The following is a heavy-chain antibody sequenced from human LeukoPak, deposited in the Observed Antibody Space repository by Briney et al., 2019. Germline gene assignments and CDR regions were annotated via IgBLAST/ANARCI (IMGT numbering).Heavy chain of an antibody. J-gene: IGHJ3*02. D-gene: IGHD2-15*01. V-gene: IGHV1-46*01. CDR1: GYTFTSYY. Sequence: ASVKVSCKASGYTFTSYYMHWVRQAPGQGLEWMGIINPSGGSTSYAQKFQGRVTMTRDMSTSTVYMELSSLRSEDTAVYYCARGLVCSGGSCYYAFDIWGQGTMVTVSS. CDR2: INPSGGST. CDR3: ARGLVCSGGSCYYAFDI.